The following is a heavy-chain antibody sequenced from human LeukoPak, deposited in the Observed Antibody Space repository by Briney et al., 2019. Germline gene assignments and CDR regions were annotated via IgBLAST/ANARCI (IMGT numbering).Heavy chain of an antibody. Sequence: SETLSLTCTVSGGSISSYYWSWIQQPPGKGLEWIGYIYTSGSTNYNPSLKSRVTISVDTSKNQFSLKLSSVTAADTAVYYCARRSPRGATDYWGQGTLVTVSS. D-gene: IGHD1-26*01. CDR2: IYTSGST. V-gene: IGHV4-4*09. CDR3: ARRSPRGATDY. J-gene: IGHJ4*02. CDR1: GGSISSYY.